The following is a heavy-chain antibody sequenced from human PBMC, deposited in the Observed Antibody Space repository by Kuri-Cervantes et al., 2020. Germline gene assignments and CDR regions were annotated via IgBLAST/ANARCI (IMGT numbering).Heavy chain of an antibody. V-gene: IGHV3-9*01. Sequence: SLKISCAASGFTFDDYAMHWVRQAPGKGLEWVSGISWNSGSIGYADSVKGRFTISRDNSKNTLYLQMNSLRAEDTAVYYCARELEGYPYGMDVWGQGTTVTVSS. D-gene: IGHD3-3*01. CDR1: GFTFDDYA. J-gene: IGHJ6*02. CDR2: ISWNSGSI. CDR3: ARELEGYPYGMDV.